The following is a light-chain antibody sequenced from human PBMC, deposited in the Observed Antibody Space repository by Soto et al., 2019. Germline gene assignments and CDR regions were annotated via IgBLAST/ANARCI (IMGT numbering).Light chain of an antibody. Sequence: QSALTQPASVSGSPGQSITISCTGTSSDVGGYNYGSWYQQHPGKAPKLMIYDVSNRPSGVSNRFSGSKSGNTASLTISGLQAEDEADYYCSSYTSSSPRVFGGGTKVTVL. J-gene: IGLJ2*01. CDR2: DVS. CDR3: SSYTSSSPRV. V-gene: IGLV2-14*01. CDR1: SSDVGGYNY.